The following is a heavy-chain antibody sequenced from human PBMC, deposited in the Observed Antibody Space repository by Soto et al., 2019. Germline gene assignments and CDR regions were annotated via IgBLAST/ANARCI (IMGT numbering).Heavy chain of an antibody. J-gene: IGHJ6*02. CDR3: ARDEVDIVATTGPPYYYGMDV. CDR1: GGTFSSYA. D-gene: IGHD5-12*01. V-gene: IGHV1-69*13. Sequence: ASVKVSCKASGGTFSSYAISWVRQAPGQGLEWMGGIIPIFGTANYAQKFQGRVTTTADESTSTAYMELSSLRSEDTAVYYCARDEVDIVATTGPPYYYGMDVWGQGPTVTVSS. CDR2: IIPIFGTA.